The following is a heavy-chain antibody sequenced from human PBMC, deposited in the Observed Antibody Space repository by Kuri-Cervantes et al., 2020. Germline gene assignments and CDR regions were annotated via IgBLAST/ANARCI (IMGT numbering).Heavy chain of an antibody. CDR3: ARGTDY. Sequence: SETLSLTCAVSGGSISSGGYSWSWVRQPPGKGLEWIGYIYHSGSTYYNPSLKSRVTISVDRSKNQFSLKLSSVTAADTAVYYCARGTDYWGQGTLVTVSS. V-gene: IGHV4-30-2*01. CDR2: IYHSGST. J-gene: IGHJ4*02. CDR1: GGSISSGGYS.